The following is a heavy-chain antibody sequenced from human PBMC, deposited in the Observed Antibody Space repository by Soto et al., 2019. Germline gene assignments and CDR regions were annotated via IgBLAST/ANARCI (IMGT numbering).Heavy chain of an antibody. Sequence: PSETLSLTCTFSGRYISSYYWSWIRQPPGKGLEWIGYIYYCGSTNYNPSLKSRVTISVDTSKNQCSLKLSSVTAADTAVYYCARVLVWSGYYNYFDYWGQGTLVTVSS. CDR1: GRYISSYY. V-gene: IGHV4-59*01. CDR2: IYYCGST. CDR3: ARVLVWSGYYNYFDY. J-gene: IGHJ4*02. D-gene: IGHD3-3*01.